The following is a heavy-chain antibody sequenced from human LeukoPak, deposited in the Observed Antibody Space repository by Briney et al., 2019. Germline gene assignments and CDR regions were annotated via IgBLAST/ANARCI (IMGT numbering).Heavy chain of an antibody. V-gene: IGHV4-38-2*02. CDR3: ASGGRVATILGPLGY. Sequence: SETLSLTCTVSGYSINSGYYWGWIRQPPGKGLEWIGSIYHSGSTYYNPSLKSRVTISVDTSKNQFSLKLSSVTAADTAVYYCASGGRVATILGPLGYWGQGTLVTVSS. CDR2: IYHSGST. J-gene: IGHJ4*02. D-gene: IGHD5-12*01. CDR1: GYSINSGYY.